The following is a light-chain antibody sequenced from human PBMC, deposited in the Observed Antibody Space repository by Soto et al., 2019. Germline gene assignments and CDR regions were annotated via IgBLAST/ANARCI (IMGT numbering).Light chain of an antibody. CDR2: GAS. J-gene: IGKJ1*01. V-gene: IGKV3-20*01. CDR1: QSVTNSF. CDR3: QQYGSSPRT. Sequence: EIVLTQSPGTLSLSPGERATLSCRASQSVTNSFLAWYQQKPGQAPRLLIYGASTRASGIPDRISGSGSGTDFTLTISRLEPEDVAVYYCQQYGSSPRTFGQGTKVEIK.